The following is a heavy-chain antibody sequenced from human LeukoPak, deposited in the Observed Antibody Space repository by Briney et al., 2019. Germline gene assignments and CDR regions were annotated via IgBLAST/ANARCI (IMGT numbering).Heavy chain of an antibody. D-gene: IGHD5-24*01. V-gene: IGHV3-23*01. J-gene: IGHJ4*01. CDR2: ISDSGADT. Sequence: GGSLRLSFAASGFTFTSSVMSWVRHAPGKGLEWVSSISDSGADTYYADSVKGRFTISRDNSKNTLYLQMNSLRAEDTAIYYCAKSRDDYTYVPIFDSWGHGTLVTVSS. CDR3: AKSRDDYTYVPIFDS. CDR1: GFTFTSSV.